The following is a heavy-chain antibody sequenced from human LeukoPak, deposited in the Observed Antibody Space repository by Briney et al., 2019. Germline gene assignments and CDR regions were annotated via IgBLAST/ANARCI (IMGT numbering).Heavy chain of an antibody. V-gene: IGHV1-46*03. CDR3: TRGVGVTIFGVGGQAFDI. CDR1: GYTSTSNY. J-gene: IGHJ3*02. CDR2: INPSGGTT. Sequence: GASVRVSCKASGYTSTSNYMYWVRQAPGQGLEWMGIINPSGGTTRYAQKFQGRVTMTRDTSTSTLYMELSSLRSEDTAVYYCTRGVGVTIFGVGGQAFDIWGQGTMVTVSS. D-gene: IGHD3-3*01.